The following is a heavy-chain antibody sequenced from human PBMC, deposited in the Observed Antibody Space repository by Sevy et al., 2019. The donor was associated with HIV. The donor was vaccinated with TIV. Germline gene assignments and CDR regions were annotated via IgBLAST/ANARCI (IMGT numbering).Heavy chain of an antibody. V-gene: IGHV3-7*01. Sequence: GGSLRLSCAASGFTFNTYWMTWVRQAPGKGLESVANMNPSASEKYFIDSVKGRFTISRDNAKNSLYLQMNSLRVEDTAVYYCATDLNWANYWGQGTLVTVSS. CDR1: GFTFNTYW. CDR2: MNPSASEK. J-gene: IGHJ4*02. CDR3: ATDLNWANY. D-gene: IGHD7-27*01.